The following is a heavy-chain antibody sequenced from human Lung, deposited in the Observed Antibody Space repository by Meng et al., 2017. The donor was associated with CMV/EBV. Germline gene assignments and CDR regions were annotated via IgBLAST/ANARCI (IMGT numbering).Heavy chain of an antibody. CDR3: AKDGVVIPEGSMDV. CDR2: ISGRGGGT. Sequence: GESXKISCAASGFTFTSYAMSWVRQAPGKGLEWVSAISGRGGGTYYADSVKGRFTISRDNSKNTLYLQMDSLRAEDTAVYYCAKDGVVIPEGSMDVWGQGTXVTVSS. D-gene: IGHD2-2*01. J-gene: IGHJ6*02. CDR1: GFTFTSYA. V-gene: IGHV3-23*01.